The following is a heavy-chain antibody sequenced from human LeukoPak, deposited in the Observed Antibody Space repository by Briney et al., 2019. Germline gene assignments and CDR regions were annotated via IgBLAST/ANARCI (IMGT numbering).Heavy chain of an antibody. CDR1: GFTFSDYY. CDR2: INQDGSQK. D-gene: IGHD2-8*01. V-gene: IGHV3-7*01. CDR3: ARLKDDVTKLDY. J-gene: IGHJ4*02. Sequence: SGGSLRLSCAASGFTFSDYYMSWVRQAPGKGLEWVANINQDGSQKRYVDSVQGRFTISRDNTKNSLFLQMNSLRAEDTAVYYCARLKDDVTKLDYWGQGTLVTVSS.